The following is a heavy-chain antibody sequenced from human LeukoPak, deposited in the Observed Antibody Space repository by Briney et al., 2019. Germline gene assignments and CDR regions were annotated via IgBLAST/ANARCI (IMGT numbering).Heavy chain of an antibody. CDR3: ARDKSEEDSYGYGWFDP. CDR2: INPNSGGT. Sequence: ASVKVSCKASGYTFTGYYMHWVRQAPGQGLEWMGWINPNSGGTNYAQKFQGRVTMTRDTSISTAYMELSRLRSDDTAVYYCARDKSEEDSYGYGWFDPWGQGTLVTVSS. V-gene: IGHV1-2*02. CDR1: GYTFTGYY. D-gene: IGHD5-18*01. J-gene: IGHJ5*02.